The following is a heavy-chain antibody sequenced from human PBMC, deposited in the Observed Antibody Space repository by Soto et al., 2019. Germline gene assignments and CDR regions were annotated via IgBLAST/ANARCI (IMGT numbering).Heavy chain of an antibody. D-gene: IGHD6-19*01. Sequence: SETLSLTCAVYGGSFSGYYWSWIRQPPGKGLEWIGEINHSGSTNYNPSLKSRVTISVDTSKNQFSLKLSSVTAADTAVYYCARTKTPGSGWSRNNWFDPWGQGTLVTVS. CDR2: INHSGST. V-gene: IGHV4-34*01. CDR3: ARTKTPGSGWSRNNWFDP. J-gene: IGHJ5*02. CDR1: GGSFSGYY.